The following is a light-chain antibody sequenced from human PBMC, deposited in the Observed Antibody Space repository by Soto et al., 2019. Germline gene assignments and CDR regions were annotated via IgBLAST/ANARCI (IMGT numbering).Light chain of an antibody. CDR2: DVI. J-gene: IGLJ1*01. CDR3: CSHAGSYIQYV. V-gene: IGLV2-11*01. CDR1: SSDVGNYDY. Sequence: QSVLTQPRSVSGSPGQSVTLSCTGTSSDVGNYDYVSWYQQHPGMAPKLIIYDVIKRPSGVPDRFSGSKSGNTASLTISGLQAEDEADYYCCSHAGSYIQYVFGTGTKLTVL.